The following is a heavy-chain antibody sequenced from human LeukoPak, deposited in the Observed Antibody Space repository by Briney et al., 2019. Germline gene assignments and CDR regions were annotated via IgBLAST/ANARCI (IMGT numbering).Heavy chain of an antibody. CDR1: GISFNDCG. D-gene: IGHD6-13*01. V-gene: IGHV3-33*01. Sequence: PAGSLRLSCAASGISFNDCGMHWVRQAPGKGLEWVAFICNDGSKTYYADSVKGRITIYRDNSKNTIFLQMSSLRDEDTAVYYCSRALGGYRAIPFDYWGQGTLVTVSS. CDR3: SRALGGYRAIPFDY. CDR2: ICNDGSKT. J-gene: IGHJ4*02.